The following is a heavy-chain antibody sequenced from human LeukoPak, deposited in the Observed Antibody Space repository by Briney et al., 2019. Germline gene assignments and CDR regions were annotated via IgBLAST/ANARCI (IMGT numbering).Heavy chain of an antibody. CDR2: ISGSGGST. Sequence: QPGGSLGLSCAASGFTFSSYAMSWVRQAPGKGLEWVSAISGSGGSTYYADSVKGRFTISRDNSKNTLYLQMNSLRAEDTAVYYCARGWAGGTWFGELFEERAFDIWGQGTMVTVSS. CDR1: GFTFSSYA. V-gene: IGHV3-23*01. J-gene: IGHJ3*02. CDR3: ARGWAGGTWFGELFEERAFDI. D-gene: IGHD3-10*01.